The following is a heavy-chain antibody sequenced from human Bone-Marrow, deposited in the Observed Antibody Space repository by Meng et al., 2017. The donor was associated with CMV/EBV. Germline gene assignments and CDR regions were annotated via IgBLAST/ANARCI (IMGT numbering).Heavy chain of an antibody. D-gene: IGHD2-2*01. CDR3: ARGRIPAIPLDY. J-gene: IGHJ4*02. V-gene: IGHV1-2*02. Sequence: QVRLVQSGAEFKSAGAYVKVSCKASGYTFTGYYMHWVRQAPGQGLEWMGWINPNSGGTNYAQKFQGRVTMTRDTSISTAYMELSRLRSDDTAVYYCARGRIPAIPLDYWGQGTLVTVSS. CDR2: INPNSGGT. CDR1: GYTFTGYY.